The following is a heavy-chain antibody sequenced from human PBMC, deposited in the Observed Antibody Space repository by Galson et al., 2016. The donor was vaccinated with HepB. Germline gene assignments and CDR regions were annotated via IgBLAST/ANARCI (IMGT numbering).Heavy chain of an antibody. CDR2: IYHTGET. Sequence: ETLSLTCTVSGASIISTHWWTWVRQPPQRGLEWIGEIYHTGETTYNPSLKSRVTMSVDKSKNQFSLNLDSVTAADTAIYYRTIQLGGNNWFHSWGPGTLVAVSS. CDR1: GASIISTHW. CDR3: TIQLGGNNWFHS. J-gene: IGHJ5*01. V-gene: IGHV4-4*02. D-gene: IGHD5-24*01.